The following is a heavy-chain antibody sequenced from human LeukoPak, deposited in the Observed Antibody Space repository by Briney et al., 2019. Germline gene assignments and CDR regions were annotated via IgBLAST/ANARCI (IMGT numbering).Heavy chain of an antibody. J-gene: IGHJ4*02. CDR1: GFTFSSYP. D-gene: IGHD6-19*01. CDR3: ATSSGWYPKYFDY. CDR2: ISGSGGDT. V-gene: IGHV3-23*01. Sequence: GGSLRLSCAASGFTFSSYPMSWVRQAPGKGLEWVSAISGSGGDTYYADSVKGRFTISRDNSKNTMYLQMNSLRAEDTALYYYATSSGWYPKYFDYWGQGTLVTVSS.